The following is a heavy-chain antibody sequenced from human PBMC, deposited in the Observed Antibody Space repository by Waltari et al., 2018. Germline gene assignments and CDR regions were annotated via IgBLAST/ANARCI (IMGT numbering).Heavy chain of an antibody. D-gene: IGHD3-9*01. Sequence: EVQLVQSGAEVKKPGATVKISCKASGYTFTDYYMHWVQQAPGKGLEWMGLVDPEDGETIYAEKFQGRVTITADTSTYTAYMELSSLRSEDTAVYYCATDAYYDILTGQDAFDIWGQGTMVTVSS. CDR1: GYTFTDYY. CDR3: ATDAYYDILTGQDAFDI. J-gene: IGHJ3*02. V-gene: IGHV1-69-2*01. CDR2: VDPEDGET.